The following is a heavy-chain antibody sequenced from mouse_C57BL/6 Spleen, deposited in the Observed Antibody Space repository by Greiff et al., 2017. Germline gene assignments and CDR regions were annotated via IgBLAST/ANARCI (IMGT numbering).Heavy chain of an antibody. V-gene: IGHV1-50*01. D-gene: IGHD4-1*01. CDR3: ASRRGDWGFAY. Sequence: QVQLQQPGAELVKPGASVKLSCKASGYTFTSYWMQWVKQRPGQGLEWIGEIDPSDSYTNYNQKFKGKATLTVDTSSSTAYMQLSSLTSEDSAVYYSASRRGDWGFAYWGQGTLVTVSA. CDR2: IDPSDSYT. J-gene: IGHJ3*01. CDR1: GYTFTSYW.